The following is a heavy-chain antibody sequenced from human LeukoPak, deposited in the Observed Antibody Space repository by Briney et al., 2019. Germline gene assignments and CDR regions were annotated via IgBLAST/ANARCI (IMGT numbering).Heavy chain of an antibody. CDR3: AKARSPLANCGGDCYSPFDY. Sequence: SGGSLRLSCAASGFTFSNYAMTWVRQAPGKGLEWVSAIVVSGDATYYADSVKGRFTISRDNAKNSLYLQMNSLRAEDTAVYYCAKARSPLANCGGDCYSPFDYWGQGTLVTVSS. V-gene: IGHV3-23*01. J-gene: IGHJ4*02. CDR1: GFTFSNYA. CDR2: IVVSGDAT. D-gene: IGHD2-21*01.